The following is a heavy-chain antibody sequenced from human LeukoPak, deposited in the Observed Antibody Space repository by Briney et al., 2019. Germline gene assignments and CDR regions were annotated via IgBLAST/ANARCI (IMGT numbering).Heavy chain of an antibody. CDR1: GGSISSYY. J-gene: IGHJ6*03. D-gene: IGHD3-10*01. Sequence: SETLSLTCTVSGGSISSYYWSWIRQPPGKGLEWIGNIYYSGDTNYKSSLKSRVTMSVDTSKNQFSLKLSSVTAADTAVYYCARESAAMVRGVFGSYYYYYMDVWGKGTTVTISS. CDR2: IYYSGDT. CDR3: ARESAAMVRGVFGSYYYYYMDV. V-gene: IGHV4-59*12.